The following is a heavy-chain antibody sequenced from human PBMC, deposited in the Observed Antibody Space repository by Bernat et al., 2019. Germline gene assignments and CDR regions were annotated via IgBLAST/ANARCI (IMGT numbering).Heavy chain of an antibody. Sequence: EVQLAESGGGLVQPGRSLRLSCAASGFTFDDYAMHWVRQAPGKGLEWVSGISWNSGSIGYADSVKGRFTISRDNAKNSLYLQMNSLRAEDTALYYCAKAGYDMYYFDYWGQGTLVTVSS. CDR3: AKAGYDMYYFDY. CDR2: ISWNSGSI. J-gene: IGHJ4*02. CDR1: GFTFDDYA. V-gene: IGHV3-9*01. D-gene: IGHD5-12*01.